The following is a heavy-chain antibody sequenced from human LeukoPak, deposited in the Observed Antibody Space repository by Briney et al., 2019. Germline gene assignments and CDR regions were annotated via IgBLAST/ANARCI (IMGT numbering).Heavy chain of an antibody. CDR2: IN. CDR3: ARRINYYDSSGYYYVRYFDS. V-gene: IGHV3-74*01. Sequence: GSLRLSCAASGFTFSSYWMYWVRQAPGKGPVWVARINYADSVEGRFTISRDNAKNTLYLQMNSLGAEDTAVYYCARRINYYDSSGYYYVRYFDSWGQGTLVAVSS. J-gene: IGHJ4*02. D-gene: IGHD3-22*01. CDR1: GFTFSSYW.